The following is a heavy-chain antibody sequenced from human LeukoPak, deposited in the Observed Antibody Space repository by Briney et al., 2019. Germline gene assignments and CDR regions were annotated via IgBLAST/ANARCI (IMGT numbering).Heavy chain of an antibody. V-gene: IGHV4-39*01. CDR1: GDSIASSGYY. J-gene: IGHJ1*01. D-gene: IGHD5-18*01. CDR2: IYYSGTT. Sequence: PSETLSLTCTVSGDSIASSGYYWSWVRQPPGQGLEWIATIYYSGTTYYNAPLKSRVTISVDTSKNQFSLKLSSVTAADTAVYYCAGGRDTDMSYWGQGTLVTVSS. CDR3: AGGRDTDMSY.